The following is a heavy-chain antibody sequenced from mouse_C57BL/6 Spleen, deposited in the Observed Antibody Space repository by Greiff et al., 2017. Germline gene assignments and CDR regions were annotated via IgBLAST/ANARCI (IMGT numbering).Heavy chain of an antibody. J-gene: IGHJ4*01. V-gene: IGHV1-52*01. CDR3: ARGYGNYRGYAMDY. CDR1: GYTFTSYW. CDR2: IDPSDSET. D-gene: IGHD2-10*02. Sequence: IQLQQPGAELVRPGSSVKLSCKASGYTFTSYWMHWVKQRPIQGLEWIGNIDPSDSETHYNQKFKDKATLTVDKSSSTAYMQLSSLTSEDSAVYYCARGYGNYRGYAMDYWGQGTSVTVSS.